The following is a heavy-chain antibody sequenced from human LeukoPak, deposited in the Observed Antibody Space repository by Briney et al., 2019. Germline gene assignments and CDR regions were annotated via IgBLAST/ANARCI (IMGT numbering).Heavy chain of an antibody. Sequence: GGSLRLSCAASGFTFSNHWMSWVRQAPGKGLEWVAGISDSGGSTKYADSVKGRFTISRDNRKNTLYLQMNSLRAEDTAVYFCAKRGVVIRVILVGFHKEAYYFDSWGQGALVTVSS. CDR2: ISDSGGST. D-gene: IGHD3-10*01. CDR3: AKRGVVIRVILVGFHKEAYYFDS. J-gene: IGHJ4*02. V-gene: IGHV3-23*01. CDR1: GFTFSNHW.